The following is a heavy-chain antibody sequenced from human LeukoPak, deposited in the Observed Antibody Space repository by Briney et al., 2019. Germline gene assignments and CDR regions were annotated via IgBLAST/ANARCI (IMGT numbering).Heavy chain of an antibody. CDR2: INHSGST. J-gene: IGHJ3*02. CDR3: ARGPFGSRAFDI. D-gene: IGHD2-15*01. V-gene: IGHV4-34*01. CDR1: GGSFSGYY. Sequence: PSETLSLTCAVYGGSFSGYYRSWIRQPPGKGLEWIGEINHSGSTNYNPSLKSRVTISVDTSKNQFSLKLSSVTAADTAVYYCARGPFGSRAFDIWGQGTMVTVSS.